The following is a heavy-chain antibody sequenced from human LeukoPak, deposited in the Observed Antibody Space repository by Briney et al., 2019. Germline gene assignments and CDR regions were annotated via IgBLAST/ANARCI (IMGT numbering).Heavy chain of an antibody. CDR3: AKEVYLFNYFDY. CDR2: ISGSGGST. Sequence: GGSLRLSCAASGFTFRNYAMSWVRQAPGKGLEWVSAISGSGGSTYYADSVKGRFTISRDNSKNTLYLQMNSLRAEDTAIYYCAKEVYLFNYFDYWGQGTLVTVSS. J-gene: IGHJ4*02. CDR1: GFTFRNYA. V-gene: IGHV3-23*01.